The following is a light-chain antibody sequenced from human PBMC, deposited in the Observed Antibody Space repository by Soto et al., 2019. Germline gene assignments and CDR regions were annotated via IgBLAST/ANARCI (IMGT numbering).Light chain of an antibody. J-gene: IGKJ2*01. Sequence: EIVLTQSPATLSLSPGERATLSCRASQSVSIYLAWYQQKPGQAPRLLIYDATNRATGITTRFSGSGSGTDFTLTISSLEPEDFAFYYCQQRSNWRTFGQGTKLEIK. CDR3: QQRSNWRT. CDR2: DAT. CDR1: QSVSIY. V-gene: IGKV3-11*01.